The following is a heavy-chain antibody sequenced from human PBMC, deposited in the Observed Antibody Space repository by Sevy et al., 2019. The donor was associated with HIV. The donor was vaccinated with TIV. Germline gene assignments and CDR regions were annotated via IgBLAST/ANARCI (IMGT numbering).Heavy chain of an antibody. Sequence: GGSLRLSCAASGFTFSNAWMSWVRQAPGKGLEWVGRIKSKTDGGTTDYAAPVKGRFTISRDDSKNTLYLQMNSLKTEDTAVYYCTTLAGSSWHGTRGYWGQGTLVTVSS. J-gene: IGHJ4*02. D-gene: IGHD6-13*01. CDR1: GFTFSNAW. CDR2: IKSKTDGGTT. CDR3: TTLAGSSWHGTRGY. V-gene: IGHV3-15*01.